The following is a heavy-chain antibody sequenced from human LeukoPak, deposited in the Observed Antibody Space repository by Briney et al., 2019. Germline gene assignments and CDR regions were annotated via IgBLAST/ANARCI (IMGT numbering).Heavy chain of an antibody. D-gene: IGHD3-22*01. CDR3: ARLTEYYYDSSGYYYDY. CDR2: IYTSGST. V-gene: IGHV4-61*02. J-gene: IGHJ4*02. Sequence: PSQTLSLTCTVSGGSISSGSYYWSWIRQPAGKGLEWIGRIYTSGSTNYNPSLKSRVTISVGTSKNQFFLKLSSVTAADTAVYYCARLTEYYYDSSGYYYDYWGQGTLVTVSS. CDR1: GGSISSGSYY.